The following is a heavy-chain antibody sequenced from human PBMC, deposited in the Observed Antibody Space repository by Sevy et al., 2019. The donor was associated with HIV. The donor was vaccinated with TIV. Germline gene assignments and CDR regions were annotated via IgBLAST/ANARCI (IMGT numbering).Heavy chain of an antibody. V-gene: IGHV3-33*01. CDR3: ARESGSGWYIDH. D-gene: IGHD6-19*01. J-gene: IGHJ4*02. CDR2: ILSVGNIK. Sequence: GRSLRLSCAASGFTFSSYGLHWVRQAPGRGLEWVAGILSVGNIKYYIDSVKGRFTISRDDSKNTLYLQMNSLRAEDTAVYYCARESGSGWYIDHWGQGALVTVSS. CDR1: GFTFSSYG.